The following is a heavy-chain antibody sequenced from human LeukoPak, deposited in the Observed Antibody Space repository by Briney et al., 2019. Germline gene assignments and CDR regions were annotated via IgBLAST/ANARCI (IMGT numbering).Heavy chain of an antibody. Sequence: GGSLRLSCAASGFTFSSYAMSWVRQAPGKGLEWVSAISGSGGSTYYADSVKGRFTISRDNSKNTLYLQMNSLRAEDTAVYYCAKGCSRGRITIFGVVITGAFDIWGQGTMVTVSS. V-gene: IGHV3-23*01. CDR3: AKGCSRGRITIFGVVITGAFDI. D-gene: IGHD3-3*01. CDR1: GFTFSSYA. J-gene: IGHJ3*02. CDR2: ISGSGGST.